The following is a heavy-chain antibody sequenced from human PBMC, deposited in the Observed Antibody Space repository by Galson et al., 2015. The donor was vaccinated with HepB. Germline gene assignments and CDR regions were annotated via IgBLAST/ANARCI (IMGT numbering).Heavy chain of an antibody. CDR3: ASHNYGDYGVDYYYYYMDV. Sequence: SLRLSCAASGFNIRTKYMNWVRQAPGKGLEWVSLINTYDETYYADTVKGRFTISRDNSKNTLYLQMNTLRAEDTAMYFCASHNYGDYGVDYYYYYMDVWGQGTTVTVSS. J-gene: IGHJ6*02. D-gene: IGHD4-17*01. CDR2: INTYDET. CDR1: GFNIRTKY. V-gene: IGHV3-53*01.